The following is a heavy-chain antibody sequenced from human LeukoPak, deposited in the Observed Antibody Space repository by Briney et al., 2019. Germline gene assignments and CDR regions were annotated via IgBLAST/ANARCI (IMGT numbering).Heavy chain of an antibody. Sequence: GASVKVSCKVSGYTLTELSMHWVRQAPGKGLEWMGGFDPEDGETIYAQKFQGRVTMTEDTSTDTAFMELSSLRSEDTAVYYCATSDILTGYTVDYWGQGTLVTVSS. J-gene: IGHJ4*02. D-gene: IGHD3-9*01. CDR3: ATSDILTGYTVDY. CDR1: GYTLTELS. CDR2: FDPEDGET. V-gene: IGHV1-24*01.